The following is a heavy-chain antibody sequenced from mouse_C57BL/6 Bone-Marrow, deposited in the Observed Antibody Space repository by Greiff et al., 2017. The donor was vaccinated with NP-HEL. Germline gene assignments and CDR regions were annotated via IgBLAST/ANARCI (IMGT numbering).Heavy chain of an antibody. V-gene: IGHV5-6*01. D-gene: IGHD4-1*02. CDR3: ARPTGGGFDY. CDR1: GFTFSSYG. CDR2: ISSGGSYT. Sequence: DVHLVESGGDLVKPGGSLKLSCAASGFTFSSYGMSWVRQTPDKRLEWVATISSGGSYTYYPDSVKGRFTISRDNAKNTLYLQMSSLKSEDTAMYYCARPTGGGFDYWGQGTTLTVSS. J-gene: IGHJ2*01.